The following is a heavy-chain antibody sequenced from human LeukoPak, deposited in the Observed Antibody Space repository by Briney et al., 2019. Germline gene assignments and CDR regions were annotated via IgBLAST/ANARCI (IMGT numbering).Heavy chain of an antibody. CDR1: GGSISSYY. CDR2: IYYSGST. D-gene: IGHD3-22*01. CDR3: ASSYDSSGWLNDY. J-gene: IGHJ4*02. V-gene: IGHV4-59*12. Sequence: SETLSLTCTVSGGSISSYYWSWIRQPAGKGLEWIGYIYYSGSTYYNPSLKSRATISVDTSKNQFSLKLSSVTAADTAIYYCASSYDSSGWLNDYWGQGTLVTVSS.